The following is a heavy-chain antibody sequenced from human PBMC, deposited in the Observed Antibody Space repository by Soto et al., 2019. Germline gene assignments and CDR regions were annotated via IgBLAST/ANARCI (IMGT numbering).Heavy chain of an antibody. CDR1: GFTFGDYA. V-gene: IGHV3-49*04. CDR2: IRSKAYGGTT. D-gene: IGHD1-26*01. J-gene: IGHJ4*02. Sequence: XSLRLSCTASGFTFGDYAMSWVRQAPGKGLEWVGFIRSKAYGGTTEYAASVKGRFTISRDDSKSIAYLQMNSLKTEDTAVYYCTRDHGIAGAHGYVVDYWGQGTLVTVSS. CDR3: TRDHGIAGAHGYVVDY.